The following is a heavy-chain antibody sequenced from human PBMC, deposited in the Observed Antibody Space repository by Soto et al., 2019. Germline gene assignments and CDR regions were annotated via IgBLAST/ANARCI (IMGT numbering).Heavy chain of an antibody. CDR2: IYPGDSET. CDR1: GDTFPSYW. J-gene: IGHJ6*02. V-gene: IGHV5-51*01. CDR3: ARISRVPDKGRNYGMDV. Sequence: PGESLKISCKGSGDTFPSYWIAWVRQMSGKGLEWMGIIYPGDSETRYSPSFQGQVTISADKSIKTAYLQWCSLKASDTAMYYCARISRVPDKGRNYGMDVWGQGTTVTVSS. D-gene: IGHD1-1*01.